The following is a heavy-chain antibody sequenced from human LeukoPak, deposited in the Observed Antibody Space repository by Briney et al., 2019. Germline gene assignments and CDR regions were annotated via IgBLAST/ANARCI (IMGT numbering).Heavy chain of an antibody. Sequence: SETLSLTCTVSGGSISNYYWSWIRQPAGKGLEWIGRIYTSGTADYNPSFKSRVTMSVDTSKNQFSLKLSSVTAADTAVYYCAREYQLTYYYYYYMDVWGKGTTVTVSS. CDR3: AREYQLTYYYYYYMDV. J-gene: IGHJ6*03. CDR2: IYTSGTA. D-gene: IGHD2-2*01. CDR1: GGSISNYY. V-gene: IGHV4-4*07.